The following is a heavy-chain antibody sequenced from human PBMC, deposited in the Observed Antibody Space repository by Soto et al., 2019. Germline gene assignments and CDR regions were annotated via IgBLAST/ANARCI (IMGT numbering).Heavy chain of an antibody. CDR3: AKGLLWDAFDI. Sequence: SWAASVFTFIGDAMSWVRQAPGKGLEWVSAISGSGGSTYYADSVKGRFTISRDNSKNTLYLQMNSLRAEDTAVYYCAKGLLWDAFDIWGQGTMVTVSS. CDR2: ISGSGGST. J-gene: IGHJ3*02. V-gene: IGHV3-23*01. D-gene: IGHD2-21*01. CDR1: VFTFIGDA.